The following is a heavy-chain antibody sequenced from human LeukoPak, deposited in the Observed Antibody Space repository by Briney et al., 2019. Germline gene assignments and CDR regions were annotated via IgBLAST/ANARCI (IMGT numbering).Heavy chain of an antibody. V-gene: IGHV3-66*02. CDR2: IYSGGST. CDR1: GFTFSSYA. J-gene: IGHJ6*03. CDR3: ARGHGVGSSYYFMDV. Sequence: GGSLRLSCAASGFTFSSYAMSWVRQAPGKGLEWVSLIYSGGSTYYADSVKGRFTISRDSSKNTLYLQMNSLRAEDTAVYYCARGHGVGSSYYFMDVWGKGTTVTVSS. D-gene: IGHD6-6*01.